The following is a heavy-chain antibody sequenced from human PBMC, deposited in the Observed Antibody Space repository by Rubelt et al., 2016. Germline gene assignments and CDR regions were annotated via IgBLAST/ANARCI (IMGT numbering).Heavy chain of an antibody. D-gene: IGHD4-23*01. CDR1: GYTFTSYG. CDR3: ARDVGGNSVLYYFDY. Sequence: QVQLVQSGAEVKKPGASVKVSCKTSGYTFTSYGISWVRQAPGQGLEWMGWISAYNGNTNYAQKLQGRATMTTDTSTSTAYMELTRLRSDDTAVYYCARDVGGNSVLYYFDYWGQGTLVTVSS. V-gene: IGHV1-18*01. CDR2: ISAYNGNT. J-gene: IGHJ4*02.